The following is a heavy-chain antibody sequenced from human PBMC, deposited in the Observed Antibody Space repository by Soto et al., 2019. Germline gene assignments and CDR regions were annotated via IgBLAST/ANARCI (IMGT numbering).Heavy chain of an antibody. CDR2: ISGSGGST. CDR1: GFTFSSYA. Sequence: GGSLRLSCVASGFTFSSYAMSWVRQAPGKGLEWVSAISGSGGSTYYADSVKGRFAISRDNSKNTLYLQMNSLRAEDTAVYYCAKALYSYGYHFDYRGQGTLGTVSS. D-gene: IGHD5-18*01. J-gene: IGHJ4*02. V-gene: IGHV3-23*01. CDR3: AKALYSYGYHFDY.